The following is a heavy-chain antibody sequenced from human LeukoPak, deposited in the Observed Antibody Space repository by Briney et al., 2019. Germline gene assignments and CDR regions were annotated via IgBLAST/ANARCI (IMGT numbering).Heavy chain of an antibody. CDR3: ARDPNRLADYGGDYFDH. V-gene: IGHV3-30*04. J-gene: IGHJ4*02. Sequence: PGGSLRLSCSASGFTFSSFSMHWVRQAPGNGLEWVAVISHDGSHKYYADSVRGRFTISRDDSKNTLSLQMNTLRPEDTALFYCARDPNRLADYGGDYFDHWGQGTLVTVSS. CDR1: GFTFSSFS. CDR2: ISHDGSHK. D-gene: IGHD4-23*01.